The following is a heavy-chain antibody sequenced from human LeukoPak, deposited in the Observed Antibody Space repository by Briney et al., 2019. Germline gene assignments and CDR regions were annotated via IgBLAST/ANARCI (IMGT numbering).Heavy chain of an antibody. J-gene: IGHJ3*02. CDR3: AREGDDAFDI. CDR2: ISSSSSYI. Sequence: PGGSLRLSCAASGFTFSSYSMNWVRQAPGKGLEWVSSISSSSSYIYYADLVKGRFTISRDNAKNSLYLQMNSLRAEDTAVYYCAREGDDAFDIWGQGTMVTVSS. CDR1: GFTFSSYS. V-gene: IGHV3-21*01.